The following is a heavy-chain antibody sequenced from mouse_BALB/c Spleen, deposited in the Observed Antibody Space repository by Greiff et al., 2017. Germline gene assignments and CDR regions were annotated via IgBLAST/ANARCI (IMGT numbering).Heavy chain of an antibody. CDR3: ARGGNYDEAMDY. Sequence: DVKLQESGPELVKPGASMKISCKASGYSFTGYTMNWVKQSHGKNLEWIGLINPYNGGISYNQKFKGKATLTVDKSSSTAYMELLSLTSEDSAVYYCARGGNYDEAMDYWGQGTSVTVSS. CDR1: GYSFTGYT. CDR2: INPYNGGI. D-gene: IGHD2-4*01. V-gene: IGHV1-18*01. J-gene: IGHJ4*01.